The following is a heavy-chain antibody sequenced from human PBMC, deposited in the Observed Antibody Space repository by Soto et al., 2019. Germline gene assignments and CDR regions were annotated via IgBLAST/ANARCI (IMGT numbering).Heavy chain of an antibody. CDR2: IFYAGNT. CDR3: ARQAAAPGIDLWFDP. Sequence: QLQLQESGPGLVKPSETLSLTCNVSGGSISSSRSHWAWFRQPPGKELEWIANIFYAGNTYYNPSLKSRVTVSVDTSKNQFSLKLDSVTAADTAVYYCARQAAAPGIDLWFDPWCQGTLVTVSS. CDR1: GGSISSSRSH. J-gene: IGHJ5*02. D-gene: IGHD6-13*01. V-gene: IGHV4-39*01.